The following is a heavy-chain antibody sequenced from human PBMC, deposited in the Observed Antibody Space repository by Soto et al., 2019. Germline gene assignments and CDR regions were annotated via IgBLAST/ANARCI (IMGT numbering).Heavy chain of an antibody. V-gene: IGHV2-5*02. Sequence: QITLKESGPTLVKPTQTLTLTCTLSGFTVTTTGVGVGWIRQPPGKALEWLALVSWDDDKRYRPSLKSRLTIIKDTSKNQVVLTMTNVDPVDTATYYCAHCNVAGSYQFYFQFWGQGALVTVSS. CDR1: GFTVTTTGVG. J-gene: IGHJ4*02. CDR3: AHCNVAGSYQFYFQF. D-gene: IGHD1-26*01. CDR2: VSWDDDK.